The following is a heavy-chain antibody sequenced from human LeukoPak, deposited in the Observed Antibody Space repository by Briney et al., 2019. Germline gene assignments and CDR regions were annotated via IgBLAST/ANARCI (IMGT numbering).Heavy chain of an antibody. D-gene: IGHD5-18*01. CDR3: AGRPTGYSSGYIH. CDR2: ISGSAHKI. V-gene: IGHV3-23*01. Sequence: GGSLRLSCVASGITFSNYAVSWVRQAPEKGPDWVSVISGSAHKIRYADSVKGRFTISRDNSENIVYLQMNNLRVEDTAVYYCAGRPTGYSSGYIHWGQGTLVTVSS. J-gene: IGHJ4*02. CDR1: GITFSNYA.